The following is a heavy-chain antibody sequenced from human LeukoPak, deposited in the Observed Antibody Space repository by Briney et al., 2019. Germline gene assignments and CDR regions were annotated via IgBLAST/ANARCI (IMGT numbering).Heavy chain of an antibody. CDR3: ARDYDFWSGYYYYYYMDV. V-gene: IGHV3-74*01. Sequence: PGGSLRLSCAASGFTFSSYWMHWVRQAPGKGLVWVSRIKSDGSSTSYADSVKGRFTISRDNAKNTLYLQMNSLRAEDTAVYYCARDYDFWSGYYYYYYMDVWGKGTTVTVSS. CDR1: GFTFSSYW. J-gene: IGHJ6*03. D-gene: IGHD3-3*01. CDR2: IKSDGSST.